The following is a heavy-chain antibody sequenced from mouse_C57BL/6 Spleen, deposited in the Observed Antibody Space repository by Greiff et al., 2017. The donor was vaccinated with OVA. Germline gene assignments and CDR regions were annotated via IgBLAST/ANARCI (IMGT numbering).Heavy chain of an antibody. V-gene: IGHV7-3*01. CDR2: IRNKANGYTT. J-gene: IGHJ2*01. CDR3: ARYGTTVPLDY. CDR1: GFTFTDYY. Sequence: EVKLVESGGGLVQPGGSLSLSCAASGFTFTDYYMSWVRQPPGKALEWLGFIRNKANGYTTEYSASVKGRFTISRDNSQSILYLQMNALRAEDSATYYCARYGTTVPLDYWGQGTTLTVSS. D-gene: IGHD1-1*01.